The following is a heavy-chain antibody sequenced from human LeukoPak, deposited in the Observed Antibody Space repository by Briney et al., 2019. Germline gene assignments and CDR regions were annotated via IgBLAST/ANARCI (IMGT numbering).Heavy chain of an antibody. CDR1: GFSVSNNY. V-gene: IGHV3-66*01. CDR3: ARSRYDSSGYYGIIGD. J-gene: IGHJ4*02. CDR2: IYSGGSA. D-gene: IGHD3-22*01. Sequence: GGSLRLSCAASGFSVSNNYMSWVRQAPGEGLEWVSVIYSGGSAYYADSVKGRCTISRDNAKNSLYLEMNSLRAEDTAVYYCARSRYDSSGYYGIIGDWGQGTLVTVSS.